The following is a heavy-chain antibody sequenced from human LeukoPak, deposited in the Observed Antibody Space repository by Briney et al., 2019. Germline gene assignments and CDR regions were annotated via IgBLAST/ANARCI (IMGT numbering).Heavy chain of an antibody. J-gene: IGHJ3*02. V-gene: IGHV7-4-1*02. CDR2: INTNTGNP. Sequence: ASVKVSFKASGYTFTSYAMNWVRQAPGQGLEWMGWINTNTGNPTYAQGFTGRFVFSLDTSVSTAYLQISSLKAEDTAVYYCARPAIYGDYALGPWAFDIWGQGTMVTVSS. CDR1: GYTFTSYA. D-gene: IGHD4-17*01. CDR3: ARPAIYGDYALGPWAFDI.